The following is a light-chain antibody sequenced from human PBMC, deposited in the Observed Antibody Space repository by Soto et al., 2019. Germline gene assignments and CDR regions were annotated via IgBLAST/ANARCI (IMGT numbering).Light chain of an antibody. J-gene: IGLJ1*01. CDR2: GNS. V-gene: IGLV1-40*01. CDR1: SSNIGAGYD. CDR3: QSYDSSLSAYV. Sequence: QSVLTQPPSVSWAPGQRVTISCTGSSSNIGAGYDVHWYQQLPGTAPKLLIYGNSNRPSGVPDRFSGSKSGTSASLAITGLQAEDEADYYCQSYDSSLSAYVVGTGTKVTVL.